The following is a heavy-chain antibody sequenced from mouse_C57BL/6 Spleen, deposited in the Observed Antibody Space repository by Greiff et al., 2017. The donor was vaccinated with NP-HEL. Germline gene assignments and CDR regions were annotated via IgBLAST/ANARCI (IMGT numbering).Heavy chain of an antibody. CDR2: IHPNSGST. Sequence: VQLQQPGAELVKPGASVKLSCKASGYTFTSYWMHWVKQRPGQGLEWIGMIHPNSGSTNYNEKFKSKATLTVDKSSSTAYMQRSSLTSEDSAVYYCAREDMASYYFDYWGQGTTLTVSS. CDR1: GYTFTSYW. CDR3: AREDMASYYFDY. D-gene: IGHD1-1*02. J-gene: IGHJ2*01. V-gene: IGHV1-64*01.